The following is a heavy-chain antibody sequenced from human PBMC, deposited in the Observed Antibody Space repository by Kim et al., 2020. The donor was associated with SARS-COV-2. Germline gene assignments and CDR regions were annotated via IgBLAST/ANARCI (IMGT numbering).Heavy chain of an antibody. CDR2: ITIDGGNP. Sequence: GGSLRLSCVGSGFTFSSCAMNWVRQAPGKGLEWVSSITIDGGNPYYGDSVKGRFTISRDNSKNTLYLQMNSLRAEDTAVYYCAKEFPGLVWLGDWGQGAVVTVSS. CDR3: AKEFPGLVWLGD. CDR1: GFTFSSCA. D-gene: IGHD3-16*01. V-gene: IGHV3-23*01. J-gene: IGHJ4*02.